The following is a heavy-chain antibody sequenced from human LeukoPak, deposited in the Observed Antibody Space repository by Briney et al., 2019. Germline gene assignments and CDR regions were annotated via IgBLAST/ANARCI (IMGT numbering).Heavy chain of an antibody. CDR2: IKGDGST. Sequence: GGSLRLSCAASGFTFSSDWMHWVRQAPGRGLVWVSRIKGDGSTNYADSVQGRFTISRDNAKNTVSLQMNSLRAEDKGVYYCARAPSEIGGYYPEYFRHWGQGTLVTVSS. CDR1: GFTFSSDW. CDR3: ARAPSEIGGYYPEYFRH. D-gene: IGHD3-22*01. J-gene: IGHJ1*01. V-gene: IGHV3-74*01.